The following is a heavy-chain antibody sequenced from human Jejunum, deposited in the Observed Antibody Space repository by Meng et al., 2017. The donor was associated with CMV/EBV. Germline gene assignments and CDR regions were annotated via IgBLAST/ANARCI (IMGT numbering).Heavy chain of an antibody. CDR3: ARDRTTTGVNYFDY. D-gene: IGHD4-23*01. V-gene: IGHV4-39*07. Sequence: QLALEESGPGLVNPSETLSLTCTVSGGSISSSNYHWGWIRQPPGKGLEWIGSIYYSGITYYNPSLKSRVTISVDTSKNQFSLKLSSVTAADTAVYYCARDRTTTGVNYFDYWGQGTLVTVSS. J-gene: IGHJ4*02. CDR2: IYYSGIT. CDR1: GGSISSSNYH.